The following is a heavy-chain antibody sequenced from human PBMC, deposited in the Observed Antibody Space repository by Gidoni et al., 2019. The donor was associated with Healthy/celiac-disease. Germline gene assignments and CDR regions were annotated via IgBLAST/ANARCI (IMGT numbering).Heavy chain of an antibody. V-gene: IGHV1-69*01. CDR2: IIPIFGTA. J-gene: IGHJ6*02. CDR1: GGTFSSYA. D-gene: IGHD6-6*01. CDR3: ASSFRFEYSSSGYYYYYGMDV. Sequence: QVQQVQSGAEVKKPGSSVKVSCKASGGTFSSYAISWVRQAPGQGLEWMGGIIPIFGTANYAQKFQGRVTITADESTSTAYMELSSLRSEDTAVYYCASSFRFEYSSSGYYYYYGMDVWGQGTTVTVSS.